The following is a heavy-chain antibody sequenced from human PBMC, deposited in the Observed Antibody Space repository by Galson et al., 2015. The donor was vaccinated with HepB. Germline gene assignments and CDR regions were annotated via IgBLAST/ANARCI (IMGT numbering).Heavy chain of an antibody. D-gene: IGHD1-26*01. J-gene: IGHJ4*02. V-gene: IGHV3-7*01. CDR3: ARGATTPDY. CDR1: GFTFRNFW. CDR2: IKQDGSEK. Sequence: SLRLSCAASGFTFRNFWMSWVRQTPGKGLELVANIKQDGSEKYYVNSVKGRFTISRDNPKNSLYMQMNSLRAEDTGVYYWARGATTPDYWGQGTPVTVSS.